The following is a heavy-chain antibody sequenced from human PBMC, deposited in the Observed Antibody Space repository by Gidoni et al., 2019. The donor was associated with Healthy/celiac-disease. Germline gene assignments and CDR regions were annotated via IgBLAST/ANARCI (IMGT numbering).Heavy chain of an antibody. CDR3: ARGRGILTGYEYYYYGMDV. J-gene: IGHJ6*02. CDR1: GGSFSGYY. V-gene: IGHV4-34*01. D-gene: IGHD3-9*01. Sequence: QVPLQQWGAGLLKPSETLSLTCAVYGGSFSGYYWSWIRQPPGKGLEWIGEINHSGSTNYNPSLKSRVTISVDTSKNQFSLKLSSGTAADTAVYYCARGRGILTGYEYYYYGMDVWGQGTTVTVSS. CDR2: INHSGST.